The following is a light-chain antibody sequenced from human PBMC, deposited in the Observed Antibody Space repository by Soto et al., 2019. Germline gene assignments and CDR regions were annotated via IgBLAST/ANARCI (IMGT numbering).Light chain of an antibody. CDR1: QSVSSAY. CDR2: DAS. V-gene: IGKV3-20*01. CDR3: QQYATPPYT. J-gene: IGKJ2*01. Sequence: EVMLTQSPGTLSVSPGERVTLSCRASQSVSSAYLAWYQHKPGQVPRLLIHDASSRATGIPDRFSGSGSGTDFTLTIGRLEPEDFAVYYCQQYATPPYTFGQGTKLEIK.